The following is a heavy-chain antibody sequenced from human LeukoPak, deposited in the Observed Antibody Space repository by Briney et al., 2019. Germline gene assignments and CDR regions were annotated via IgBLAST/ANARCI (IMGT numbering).Heavy chain of an antibody. D-gene: IGHD2-2*01. CDR2: IIPILGIA. J-gene: IGHJ6*03. CDR3: ARERCSSTSCFPYYYYYYMDV. V-gene: IGHV1-69*04. Sequence: GSSVKVSCKASGGTFSSYAISWVRQAPGQGLEWMGRIIPILGIANYAQKFQGRVTITADKSTSTAYMELSSLRSEDTAVYYCARERCSSTSCFPYYYYYYMDVWGKGTTVTVSS. CDR1: GGTFSSYA.